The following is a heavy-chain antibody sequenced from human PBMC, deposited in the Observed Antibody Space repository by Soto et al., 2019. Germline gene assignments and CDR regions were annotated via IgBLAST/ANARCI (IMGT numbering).Heavy chain of an antibody. CDR2: MNSDGSST. CDR3: ATAEVDY. CDR1: GFTFGNSW. J-gene: IGHJ4*02. Sequence: HPGGSLRLSCAASGFTFGNSWMHWVRQAPGEGLEWVSRMNSDGSSTNYADSVKGRFTVSRDSAKNTLYLQMNSLRAEDTAVYYCATAEVDYWGPGTLVTVSS. V-gene: IGHV3-74*01.